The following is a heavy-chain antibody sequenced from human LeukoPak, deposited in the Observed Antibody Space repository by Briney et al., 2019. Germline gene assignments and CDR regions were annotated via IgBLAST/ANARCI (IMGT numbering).Heavy chain of an antibody. CDR2: ISSSSSYI. J-gene: IGHJ4*02. CDR1: GFTFSSYS. CDR3: ARGTYYYDSSGYYYFDY. Sequence: GGSLRLSCAASGFTFSSYSMNWVRQAPGKGLEWVSSISSSSSYIYYADSVKGRFTISRDNAKNSLYLQMNSLRAEDTAVYYCARGTYYYDSSGYYYFDYWGQGTLVTVSS. V-gene: IGHV3-21*01. D-gene: IGHD3-22*01.